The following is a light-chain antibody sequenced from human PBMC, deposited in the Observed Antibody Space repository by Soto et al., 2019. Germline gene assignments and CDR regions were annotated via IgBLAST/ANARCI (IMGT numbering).Light chain of an antibody. CDR3: QPYNRWPLT. CDR1: QGIGDR. Sequence: EVVMTQSPATLSASLGEGVTLSCRASQGIGDRLAWYQHKPGQTPRLLIYDTSTRATGVPARFRGSSSGTEFTLTINCLQSEDFAIYYWQPYNRWPLTFGGGTKVESK. J-gene: IGKJ4*01. CDR2: DTS. V-gene: IGKV3-15*01.